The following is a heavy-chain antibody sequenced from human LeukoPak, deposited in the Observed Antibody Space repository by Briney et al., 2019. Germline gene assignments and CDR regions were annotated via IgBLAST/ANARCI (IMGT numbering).Heavy chain of an antibody. D-gene: IGHD3-9*01. CDR2: ISSSGSTI. CDR1: GFTFSSYE. CDR3: AKMRYFDLIRGRFDC. V-gene: IGHV3-48*03. J-gene: IGHJ4*02. Sequence: GGSLRLSCAASGFTFSSYEMNWVRQAPGKGLEWVSYISSSGSTIYYTDSVKGRFTISRDNAKNSLYLQMNSLRAEDTAVYYCAKMRYFDLIRGRFDCWGQGTLVTVSS.